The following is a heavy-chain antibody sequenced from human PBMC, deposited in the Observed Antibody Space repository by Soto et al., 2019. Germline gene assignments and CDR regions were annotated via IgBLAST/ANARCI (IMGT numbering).Heavy chain of an antibody. V-gene: IGHV1-69*12. Sequence: QVQLVQSGAEVKKPGSSVKVSCKASGGTFSTSAISWVRQAPGQGLEWVGGIMPVFPTPDYAQKFQGRVTITADESTTTAYLELTSLRTDDAAVYYCARDKDRLQLGSNYYYILDVWGQGTAITVSS. D-gene: IGHD1-1*01. CDR2: IMPVFPTP. CDR3: ARDKDRLQLGSNYYYILDV. J-gene: IGHJ6*02. CDR1: GGTFSTSA.